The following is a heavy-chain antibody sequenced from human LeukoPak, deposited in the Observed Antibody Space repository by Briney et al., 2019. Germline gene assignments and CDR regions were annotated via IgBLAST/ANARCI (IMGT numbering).Heavy chain of an antibody. CDR2: ISGSGGST. J-gene: IGHJ4*02. CDR1: GFTFSSYA. V-gene: IGHV3-23*01. CDR3: AKVGHIWFGELVDDY. Sequence: PGGSLRLSCAASGFTFSSYAMSWVRQAPGKGLERVSAISGSGGSTYYADSVKGRFTISRDNSKNTLYLQMNSLRAEDTAVYYYAKVGHIWFGELVDDYWGQGTLVTVSS. D-gene: IGHD3-10*01.